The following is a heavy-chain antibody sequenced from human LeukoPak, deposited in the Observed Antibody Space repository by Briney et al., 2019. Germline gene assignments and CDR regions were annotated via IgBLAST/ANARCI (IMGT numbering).Heavy chain of an antibody. D-gene: IGHD3-3*01. Sequence: ASVKVSCKASGYTFTGYYMHWVRQAPRQGLEWMGWINPNSGGTNYAQKFQGRVTMTRDTPISTAYMELSRLRSDDTAVYYCARTYYDFWSGYDAFDIWGQGTMVTVSS. V-gene: IGHV1-2*02. CDR2: INPNSGGT. CDR3: ARTYYDFWSGYDAFDI. J-gene: IGHJ3*02. CDR1: GYTFTGYY.